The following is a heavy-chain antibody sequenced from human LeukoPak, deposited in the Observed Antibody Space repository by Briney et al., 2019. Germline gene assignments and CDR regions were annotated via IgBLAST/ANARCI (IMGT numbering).Heavy chain of an antibody. Sequence: GGSLRLSCAASGSTVSSNYMSWVRQAPGKGLEWVSVIYSGGSTYYADSVKGRFTISRDNSKNTLYLQMNSLRAEDTAVYYCARGSIVVVPAADYWGQGTLVTVSS. D-gene: IGHD2-2*01. J-gene: IGHJ4*02. CDR1: GSTVSSNY. CDR3: ARGSIVVVPAADY. CDR2: IYSGGST. V-gene: IGHV3-53*01.